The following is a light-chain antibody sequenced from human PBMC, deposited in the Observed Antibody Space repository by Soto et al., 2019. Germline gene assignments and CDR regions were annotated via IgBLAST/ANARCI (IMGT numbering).Light chain of an antibody. CDR1: SSDVGGYDY. CDR2: EVT. CDR3: SSDAGRTLYV. Sequence: QSALTQPPSASGSPGQSVTISCTGTSSDVGGYDYVSWYQQRPGKAPKLLIHEVTKRPSGVPDRFSGSKSGNTASLTVSGLQAEDEADYYCSSDAGRTLYVFGTGTKLTVL. J-gene: IGLJ1*01. V-gene: IGLV2-8*01.